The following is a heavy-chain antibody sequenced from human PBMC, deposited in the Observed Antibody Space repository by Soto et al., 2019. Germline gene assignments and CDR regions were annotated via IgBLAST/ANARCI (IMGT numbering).Heavy chain of an antibody. D-gene: IGHD5-12*01. CDR2: TYYRSKWYY. J-gene: IGHJ4*02. Sequence: SQTLSLTCXISGDSVSIYSGAWNWIRQSPSRGLEWLGRTYYRSKWYYEYAESVKSRIIISVDTSKNQFSLQLNSVTLEYAAAYYCANDPGYILDYWGQGTQVTVSS. V-gene: IGHV6-1*01. CDR3: ANDPGYILDY. CDR1: GDSVSIYSGA.